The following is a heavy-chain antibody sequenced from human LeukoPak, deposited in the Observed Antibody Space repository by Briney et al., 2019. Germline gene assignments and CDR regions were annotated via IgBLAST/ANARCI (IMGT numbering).Heavy chain of an antibody. CDR1: GFTFSSYA. D-gene: IGHD6-19*01. CDR2: ISNDGSDK. V-gene: IGHV3-30-3*01. Sequence: GGSLRLSCAASGFTFSSYAKHWVRQAPGKGLEWVAVISNDGSDKHYADSVKGRFTISRDNSKNTLYLEMNSLRAEDTAMYYCARDRRWLVGEDYFDSWGQGILVTVSS. CDR3: ARDRRWLVGEDYFDS. J-gene: IGHJ4*02.